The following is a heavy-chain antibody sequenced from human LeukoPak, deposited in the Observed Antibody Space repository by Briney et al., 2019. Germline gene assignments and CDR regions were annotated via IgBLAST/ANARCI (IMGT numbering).Heavy chain of an antibody. CDR1: GYRFTNYW. D-gene: IGHD6-13*01. CDR2: IYPGDSDT. Sequence: GDSLKISCKGSGYRFTNYWIAWVRQMPGKGLEWMGIIYPGDSDTRYSPSFQGQVTISGDKSISTAYLQWSSLKASDTAMYYCARQEDSSSWNHFDYWGQGTLVTVS. CDR3: ARQEDSSSWNHFDY. J-gene: IGHJ4*02. V-gene: IGHV5-51*01.